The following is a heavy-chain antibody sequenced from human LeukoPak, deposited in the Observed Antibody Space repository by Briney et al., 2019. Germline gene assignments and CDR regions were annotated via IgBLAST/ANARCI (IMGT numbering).Heavy chain of an antibody. D-gene: IGHD5-24*01. CDR2: ISYSGST. CDR3: AGDFRDGYFDY. J-gene: IGHJ4*02. Sequence: SETLSLTCTVAGGSIRSYYWSWIRQPPGKTLEWIGYISYSGSTKYNTSLKSRVTVSVDMSKNQFSLNLNSVTAADTAVYYCAGDFRDGYFDYWGQGTLVTVSS. CDR1: GGSIRSYY. V-gene: IGHV4-59*01.